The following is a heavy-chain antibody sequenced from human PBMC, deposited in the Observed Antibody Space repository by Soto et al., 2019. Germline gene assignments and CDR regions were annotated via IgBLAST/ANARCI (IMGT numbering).Heavy chain of an antibody. CDR3: AHKGPEDWPLDY. Sequence: QITLKESGPTLVRPTQTLTLTCAFSGFSLSTSGVGVGWIRQPPGKALEWLAVIYWDDSKHYSPSLRSRLTITKDTSNNQMVLTMTNMDPMDTGTYYCAHKGPEDWPLDYWGQGTLVTVSS. V-gene: IGHV2-5*02. CDR2: IYWDDSK. J-gene: IGHJ4*02. D-gene: IGHD3-9*01. CDR1: GFSLSTSGVG.